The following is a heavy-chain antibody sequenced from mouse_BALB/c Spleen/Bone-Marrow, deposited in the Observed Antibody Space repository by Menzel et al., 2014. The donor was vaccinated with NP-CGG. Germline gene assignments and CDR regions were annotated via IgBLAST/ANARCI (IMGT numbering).Heavy chain of an antibody. J-gene: IGHJ3*01. CDR1: GFTFSNYW. Sequence: EVQGVESGGGLVQPGGSMKLSCVASGFTFSNYWMNWVRQSPEKGLEWVAEIRLKSNNYATHYAESVKGRFTISRDDSKSSVYLQMNNLRAEDTGIYYCTRPRDGYSFAYWGQGTLVTASA. CDR3: TRPRDGYSFAY. V-gene: IGHV6-6*02. CDR2: IRLKSNNYAT. D-gene: IGHD2-3*01.